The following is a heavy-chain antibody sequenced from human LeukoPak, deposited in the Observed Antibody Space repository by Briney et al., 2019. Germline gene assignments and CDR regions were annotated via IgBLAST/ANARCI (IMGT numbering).Heavy chain of an antibody. D-gene: IGHD1-7*01. CDR3: ALGTKPLSYHFFDY. J-gene: IGHJ4*02. V-gene: IGHV3-74*03. CDR2: INSDGSST. Sequence: GGSLRLSCAASGFSFSTYWMHWARQAPGRGLVWVSRINSDGSSTTYADSVKGRFTLSRDDAKNTLYLQMNSLRAEDTAVYYCALGTKPLSYHFFDYWGQGALVTVSS. CDR1: GFSFSTYW.